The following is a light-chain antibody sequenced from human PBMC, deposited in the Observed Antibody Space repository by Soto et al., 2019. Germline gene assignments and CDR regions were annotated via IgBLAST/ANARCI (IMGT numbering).Light chain of an antibody. CDR3: QQSYSTVST. CDR2: AAS. J-gene: IGKJ1*01. CDR1: QSINSY. Sequence: DIQMTQSPSSLSASVGDRVTITCRASQSINSYLNWYQQKPGKAPKLLIYAASSLQSGVPSRFSGSGSGTDFTLTISSLQPEDFATYYCQQSYSTVSTFGQGTKVEIK. V-gene: IGKV1-39*01.